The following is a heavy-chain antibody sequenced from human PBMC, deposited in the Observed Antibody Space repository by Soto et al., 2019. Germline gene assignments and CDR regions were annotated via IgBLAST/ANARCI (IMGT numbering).Heavy chain of an antibody. CDR2: ISIGSTTI. V-gene: IGHV3-48*02. CDR1: GFTFSSYS. J-gene: IGHJ5*02. CDR3: ARDNGMAGSFDP. D-gene: IGHD2-8*01. Sequence: LRLSCAASGFTFSSYSMNWVRQAPGKGLEWVSYISIGSTTIFYADSVKGRFTISRDNAKNSLYLQMNSLRDEDTAVYYCARDNGMAGSFDPWGQGTLVTVSS.